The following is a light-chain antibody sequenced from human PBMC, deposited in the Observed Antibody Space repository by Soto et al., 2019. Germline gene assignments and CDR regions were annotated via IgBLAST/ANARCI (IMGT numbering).Light chain of an antibody. V-gene: IGKV3-15*01. J-gene: IGKJ2*01. Sequence: EIVMTQSPATLSVSPGERATLSCRASQSVSSNLAWYQQKPGQAPRLLIYGASSRATGIPDRFSGSGSGTEFTLTISSLQSEDFAVYYCQQYNNWPHTFGQGTKVDIK. CDR2: GAS. CDR1: QSVSSN. CDR3: QQYNNWPHT.